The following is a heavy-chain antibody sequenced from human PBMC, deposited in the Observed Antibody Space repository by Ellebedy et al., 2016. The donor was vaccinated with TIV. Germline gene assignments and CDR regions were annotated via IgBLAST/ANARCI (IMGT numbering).Heavy chain of an antibody. D-gene: IGHD5-12*01. Sequence: GESLKISCAVSGFTFSSYWMQWVRHAPGKGLVWVSGINGDGTTTTYADSVKGRFTISRDNAKNTLYLQMNSLRVEDTAVYFCARRKREGDYDYFGFDHWGQGTLVTVSS. CDR2: INGDGTTT. J-gene: IGHJ4*02. V-gene: IGHV3-74*03. CDR3: ARRKREGDYDYFGFDH. CDR1: GFTFSSYW.